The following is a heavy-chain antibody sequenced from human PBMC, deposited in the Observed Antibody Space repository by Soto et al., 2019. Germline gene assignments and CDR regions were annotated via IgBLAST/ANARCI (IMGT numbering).Heavy chain of an antibody. CDR2: INAYNGNT. CDR3: ARDQVPAALLGWFDP. V-gene: IGHV1-18*01. J-gene: IGHJ5*02. D-gene: IGHD2-2*01. CDR1: GYTFTNFG. Sequence: ASVKVSCTDSGYTFTNFGISWVRQAPGQGLEWMGWINAYNGNTNYAQKLQDRVTMTTDTSTSTAYMELRSLRSDDTAVYYCARDQVPAALLGWFDPWGQGTLVTVSS.